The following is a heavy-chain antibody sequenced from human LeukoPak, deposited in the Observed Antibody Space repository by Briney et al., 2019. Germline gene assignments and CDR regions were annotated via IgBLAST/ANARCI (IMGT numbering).Heavy chain of an antibody. Sequence: SETLSLTCTVSGASTTSSSHNWGWIRQPPGKGLEWIGSIYYSGSNYYNPSLKSRVTISVDTSKNQFSLKLSSVTAADTAVYYCARARGEYYYDSSAHHRYFDNWGQGTLATVSS. CDR3: ARARGEYYYDSSAHHRYFDN. D-gene: IGHD3-22*01. V-gene: IGHV4-39*07. CDR1: GASTTSSSHN. CDR2: IYYSGSN. J-gene: IGHJ4*02.